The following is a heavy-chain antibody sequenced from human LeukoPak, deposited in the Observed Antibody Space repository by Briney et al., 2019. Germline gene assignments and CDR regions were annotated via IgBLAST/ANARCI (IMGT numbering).Heavy chain of an antibody. CDR2: IYTSGST. CDR3: AREGGDYTSWDY. CDR1: GGSIRSHY. D-gene: IGHD4-17*01. Sequence: KPSETLSLTCTVSGGSIRSHYWSWIRQPAGKGLEWIGRIYTSGSTNYSPSLKSRVTMSVDTSKNQFSLKLRSVTAADTAVYYCAREGGDYTSWDYWGQGTLVTVSS. V-gene: IGHV4-4*07. J-gene: IGHJ4*02.